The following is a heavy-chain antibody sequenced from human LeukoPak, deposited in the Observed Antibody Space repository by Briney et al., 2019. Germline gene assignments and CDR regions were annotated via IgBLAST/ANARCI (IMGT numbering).Heavy chain of an antibody. CDR1: GFPSSSYT. Sequence: GGSLRLSCAASGFPSSSYTMNWVRQAPGKGLEWVSSISSSSSYIYYADSVKGRFTVSRDNAKNSLYLQMNSLRAEDTAVYYCASEYYYDSSGYYYVSSYFDYWGQGTLVTVSS. D-gene: IGHD3-22*01. J-gene: IGHJ4*02. V-gene: IGHV3-21*01. CDR2: ISSSSSYI. CDR3: ASEYYYDSSGYYYVSSYFDY.